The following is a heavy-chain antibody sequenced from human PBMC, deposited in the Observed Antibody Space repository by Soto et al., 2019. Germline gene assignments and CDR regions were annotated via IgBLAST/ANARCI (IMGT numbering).Heavy chain of an antibody. J-gene: IGHJ4*02. V-gene: IGHV3-30*18. Sequence: GGSLRLSCAASGFTFSSYGMHWVRQAPGKGLEWVAVISYDGSNKYYADSVKGRFTISRDNSKNTLYLQMNSLRAEDTAVYYCAKEMGIGNYDILTGPGNYFDYWGQGTLVTVSS. CDR3: AKEMGIGNYDILTGPGNYFDY. CDR1: GFTFSSYG. CDR2: ISYDGSNK. D-gene: IGHD3-9*01.